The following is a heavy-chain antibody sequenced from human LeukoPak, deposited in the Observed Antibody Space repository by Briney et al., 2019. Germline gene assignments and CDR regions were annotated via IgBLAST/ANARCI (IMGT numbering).Heavy chain of an antibody. CDR1: GFTFSNCA. D-gene: IGHD2/OR15-2a*01. CDR2: ISGSGSST. CDR3: AKSCNSGNCYYNY. V-gene: IGHV3-23*01. Sequence: PGGSLRPSCAASGFTFSNCAMSWVRQAPEKGLEWVSGISGSGSSTYYADSVKGRFTTSRDNSENTLSLQMNSLRADDTAIYYCAKSCNSGNCYYNYWGQGTLVTVSS. J-gene: IGHJ4*02.